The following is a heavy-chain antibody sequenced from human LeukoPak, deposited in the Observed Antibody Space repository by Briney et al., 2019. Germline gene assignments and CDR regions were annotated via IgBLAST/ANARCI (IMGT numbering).Heavy chain of an antibody. CDR1: GFTFSSYA. D-gene: IGHD3-22*01. V-gene: IGHV3-30*04. Sequence: GGSLRLSCAASGFTFSSYAMHWVRQAPGKGLEWVAVISYDGSNKYYADSVKGRFTISRDNSKNTLYLQMNSLRAKDTAVYYCAKGDYYDSSGYYLDYWGQGTLVTVSS. CDR2: ISYDGSNK. CDR3: AKGDYYDSSGYYLDY. J-gene: IGHJ4*02.